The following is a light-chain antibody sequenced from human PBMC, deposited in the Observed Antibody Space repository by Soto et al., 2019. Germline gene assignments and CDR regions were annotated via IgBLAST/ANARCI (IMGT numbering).Light chain of an antibody. V-gene: IGKV1-39*01. CDR3: QQSYTTPWT. J-gene: IGKJ1*01. Sequence: DIQITQSPSSLSAFVGDRVNITFRASQRITSYLNWYQQKPGKAPQLLIYSASSLQSGVPSRFSGSGSGTDFTLTISSLQPEDFATYFCQQSYTTPWTFGQGTKVEVK. CDR2: SAS. CDR1: QRITSY.